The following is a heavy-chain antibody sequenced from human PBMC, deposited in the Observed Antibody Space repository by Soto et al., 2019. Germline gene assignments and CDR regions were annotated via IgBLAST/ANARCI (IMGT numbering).Heavy chain of an antibody. D-gene: IGHD2-15*01. CDR2: ISSRSSDI. Sequence: PGGSLRLSCAASGFTFSTYNIHWVRQAPGRGLEWVSSISSRSSDIYYADSVKGRFTISRDNSKNTLYLQMNSLRAEDTAVYYCASLLASAPFDPWGQGTLVTVSS. V-gene: IGHV3-21*01. CDR1: GFTFSTYN. J-gene: IGHJ5*02. CDR3: ASLLASAPFDP.